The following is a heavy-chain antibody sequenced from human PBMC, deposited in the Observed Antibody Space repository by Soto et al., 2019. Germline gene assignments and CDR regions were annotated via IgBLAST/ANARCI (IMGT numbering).Heavy chain of an antibody. CDR3: ARKAGCSSTSCYYYYYYYMDV. CDR1: GGSFSGYY. CDR2: INHSGST. Sequence: TSETLSLTCAGYGGSFSGYYWSWIRQPPGKGLEWIGEINHSGSTNYNPSLKSRVTISVDTSKNQFSLKLSSVTAADTAVYYCARKAGCSSTSCYYYYYYYMDVWGKGTTVTVSS. D-gene: IGHD2-2*01. V-gene: IGHV4-34*01. J-gene: IGHJ6*03.